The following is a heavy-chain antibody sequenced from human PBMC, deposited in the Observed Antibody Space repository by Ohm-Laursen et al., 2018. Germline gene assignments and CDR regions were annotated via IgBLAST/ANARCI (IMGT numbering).Heavy chain of an antibody. Sequence: ASVKVSCKASGYTFTTYYMHWVRQAPGQGPEWMGIINPNDGGTTYSQKLQGRVTMTRDTSTSTVYMELSSLRSEDTAVYYCARPLEMAHIDAFDIWGQGTRVTVSS. CDR2: INPNDGGT. J-gene: IGHJ3*02. V-gene: IGHV1-46*01. CDR1: GYTFTTYY. D-gene: IGHD5-24*01. CDR3: ARPLEMAHIDAFDI.